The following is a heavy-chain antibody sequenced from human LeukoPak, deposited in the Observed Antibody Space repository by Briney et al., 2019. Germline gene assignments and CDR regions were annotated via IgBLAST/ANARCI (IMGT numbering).Heavy chain of an antibody. J-gene: IGHJ4*02. V-gene: IGHV1-69*13. CDR1: GGIFNSYA. CDR3: AKDPGAHYYGSGSYRRGSYFDY. CDR2: IIPIFGTA. D-gene: IGHD3-10*01. Sequence: ASVKVSCKASGGIFNSYAISWVRQAPGQGLEWVGGIIPIFGTANYAQKFQGRVTITADESTSTAYMELSSLRAEDTAVYYCAKDPGAHYYGSGSYRRGSYFDYWGQGTLVTVSS.